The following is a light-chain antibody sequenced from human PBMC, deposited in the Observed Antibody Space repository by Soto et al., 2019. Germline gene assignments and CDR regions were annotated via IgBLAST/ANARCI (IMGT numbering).Light chain of an antibody. V-gene: IGLV2-23*01. J-gene: IGLJ2*01. CDR2: EGS. CDR3: CSYAGSSTLV. CDR1: SSDVGSYNL. Sequence: QSALTQPASVSGSPGQSTTISCTGTSSDVGSYNLVSWYQQHPGKAPKLMIYEGSKRPSGVSNRFSGSKSGNTASLTISGLHAEDEADYYCCSYAGSSTLVFGGWTKLTVL.